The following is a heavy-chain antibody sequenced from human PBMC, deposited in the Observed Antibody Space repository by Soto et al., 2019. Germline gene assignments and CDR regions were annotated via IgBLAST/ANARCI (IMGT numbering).Heavy chain of an antibody. CDR3: ARCLSEGGYYDFWSGYFQSGDAFDI. Sequence: QVQLVQSGAEVKKPGASVKVSCKASGYTFTSYYMHWVRQAPGQGLEWMGIINPSGGSTSYAQKFQGRVTMTRDTSTSTVYMELSSLRSEDTAVYYCARCLSEGGYYDFWSGYFQSGDAFDIWGQGTMVTVSS. D-gene: IGHD3-3*01. CDR2: INPSGGST. V-gene: IGHV1-46*01. CDR1: GYTFTSYY. J-gene: IGHJ3*02.